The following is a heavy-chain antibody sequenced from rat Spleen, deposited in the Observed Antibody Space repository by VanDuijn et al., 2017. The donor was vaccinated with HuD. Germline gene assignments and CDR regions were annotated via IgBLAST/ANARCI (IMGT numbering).Heavy chain of an antibody. J-gene: IGHJ3*01. Sequence: EVQLAESGGGLVQPGRSLKLSCAASGFTFSDYNMAWVRQAPKKGLEWVATISYDGSSTYYRDSVKGRFTISRDNAKSTLYLQMDSLRSEDTATDYCARQDYDGLYWFAYWGQGTLVTVSS. D-gene: IGHD1-12*02. CDR3: ARQDYDGLYWFAY. CDR2: ISYDGSST. CDR1: GFTFSDYN. V-gene: IGHV5-7*01.